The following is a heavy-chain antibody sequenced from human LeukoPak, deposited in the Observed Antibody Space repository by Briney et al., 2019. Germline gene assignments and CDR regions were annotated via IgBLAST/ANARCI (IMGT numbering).Heavy chain of an antibody. V-gene: IGHV4-61*01. CDR3: ARGGRELDP. CDR2: IYYSGSS. Sequence: PSETLSLTCTVSGGSVSSGSYYWSWIRQPPGKGLEWIGYIYYSGSSNYNPSLRSRVTISVDTTKNQFSLKLSSVTAADTAVYYWARGGRELDPWGQGTLVTVSA. J-gene: IGHJ5*02. CDR1: GGSVSSGSYY. D-gene: IGHD1-1*01.